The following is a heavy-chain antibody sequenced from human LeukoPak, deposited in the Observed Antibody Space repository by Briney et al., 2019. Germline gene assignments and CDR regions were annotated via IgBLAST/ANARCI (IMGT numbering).Heavy chain of an antibody. D-gene: IGHD4-17*01. CDR1: GFTFSSYA. J-gene: IGHJ4*02. CDR3: ARAGRLQYGDYVAFDY. V-gene: IGHV3-23*01. CDR2: ISGSGGST. Sequence: GGSLRLSCAASGFTFSSYAMSWVRQAPGKGLEWVSAISGSGGSTYYADSVKGRFTISRDNSKNTLYLQMNSLRAEDTAVYYCARAGRLQYGDYVAFDYWGQGTLVTVSS.